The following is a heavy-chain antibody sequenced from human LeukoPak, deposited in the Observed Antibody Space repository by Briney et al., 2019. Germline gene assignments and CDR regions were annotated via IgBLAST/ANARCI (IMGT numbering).Heavy chain of an antibody. D-gene: IGHD4-17*01. V-gene: IGHV3-30-3*01. Sequence: GGSLRLSCAASGFNFGSCALHWVRQAPGKGLEWVAAISYVGTNKYYPDPVKGRFTISRDNSKNTLYLQMNSLRAEDTAVYYCARNPYGDFYFDYWGQGTLVTVSS. CDR3: ARNPYGDFYFDY. J-gene: IGHJ4*02. CDR2: ISYVGTNK. CDR1: GFNFGSCA.